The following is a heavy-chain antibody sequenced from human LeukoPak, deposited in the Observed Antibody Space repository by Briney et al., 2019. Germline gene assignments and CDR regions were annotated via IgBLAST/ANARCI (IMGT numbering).Heavy chain of an antibody. J-gene: IGHJ4*02. CDR3: ARDADEYYFDY. CDR1: GFTFSSYS. Sequence: GESLRLSCAASGFTFSSYSMNWVRQAPGKGLEWVSSISSSSSYIYYADSVKSRFTISRDNAKNSLYLQMNSLRAEDTAVYYCARDADEYYFDYWGQGTLVTVSS. CDR2: ISSSSSYI. V-gene: IGHV3-21*01.